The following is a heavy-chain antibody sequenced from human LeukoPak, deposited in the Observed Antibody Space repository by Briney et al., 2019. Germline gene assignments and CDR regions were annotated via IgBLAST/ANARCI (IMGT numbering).Heavy chain of an antibody. J-gene: IGHJ4*02. Sequence: GGSLRLSCAASGFTVSSHYMSWVRQAPGGGLEWVSVIYSGGSTYYADSVKGRFTISRDNSKNTLYLQMNSLRAEDTAVYYCARGYCSSTSCPHFDYWGQGTLVTVSS. V-gene: IGHV3-53*01. CDR2: IYSGGST. CDR3: ARGYCSSTSCPHFDY. CDR1: GFTVSSHY. D-gene: IGHD2-2*01.